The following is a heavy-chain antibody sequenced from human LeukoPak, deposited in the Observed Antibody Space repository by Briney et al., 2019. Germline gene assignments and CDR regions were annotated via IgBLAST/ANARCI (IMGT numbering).Heavy chain of an antibody. D-gene: IGHD4-23*01. CDR3: ARDLSYGGNLLYFDY. J-gene: IGHJ4*01. CDR1: GFTFSSYA. V-gene: IGHV3-23*01. CDR2: ISGSGGST. Sequence: GGSLRLSCAASGFTFSSYAMSWVRQAPGKGLEWVSAISGSGGSTYYADSVKGRFTISRDNSKNTLYLQMNSLRAEDTAVYFCARDLSYGGNLLYFDYWGQGTLVTVSS.